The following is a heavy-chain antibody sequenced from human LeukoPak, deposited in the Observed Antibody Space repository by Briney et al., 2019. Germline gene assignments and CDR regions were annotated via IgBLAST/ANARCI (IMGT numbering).Heavy chain of an antibody. V-gene: IGHV4-59*01. Sequence: SETLSLTCTVSGGSISSYYWSWIRQPPGKGLEWIGYIYYSGSTNYNPSLKSRVTISVDTSKNQFSLKLSSVTAADTAVYYCARTRAVGYCSSTSCYRGEYFDYWGQGTLVTVSS. D-gene: IGHD2-2*02. J-gene: IGHJ4*02. CDR2: IYYSGST. CDR1: GGSISSYY. CDR3: ARTRAVGYCSSTSCYRGEYFDY.